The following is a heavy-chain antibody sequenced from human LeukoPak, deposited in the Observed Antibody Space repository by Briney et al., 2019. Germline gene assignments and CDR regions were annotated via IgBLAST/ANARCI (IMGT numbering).Heavy chain of an antibody. CDR2: FDPEDGET. CDR3: ARGFVLLGTLGILRNYYYFDY. Sequence: GASVKVSCKVSGYTLTELSMHWVRQAPGKGLEWMGGFDPEDGETIYAQKFQGRVTMTEDTSTDTAYMELSSLRSEDTAVYYCARGFVLLGTLGILRNYYYFDYWGQGTLVTVSS. D-gene: IGHD3-16*01. J-gene: IGHJ4*02. V-gene: IGHV1-24*01. CDR1: GYTLTELS.